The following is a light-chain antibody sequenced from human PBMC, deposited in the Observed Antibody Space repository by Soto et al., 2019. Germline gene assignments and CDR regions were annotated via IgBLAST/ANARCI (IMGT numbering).Light chain of an antibody. Sequence: IVMTQSPATLSVFTGGRASLSCRASQSVSNNLAWYQKKPGQAPRLLIYGASTRAAGISVRFSGCGSGTEFTLIINSLQSDDSAVYYCQQYHNAGSTFGQGTKVDIK. CDR3: QQYHNAGST. CDR1: QSVSNN. CDR2: GAS. J-gene: IGKJ1*01. V-gene: IGKV3-15*01.